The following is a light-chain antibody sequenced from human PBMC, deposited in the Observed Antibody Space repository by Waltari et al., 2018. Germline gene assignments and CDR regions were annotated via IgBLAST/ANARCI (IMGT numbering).Light chain of an antibody. CDR2: DAY. CDR3: QHHDNLLFT. CDR1: QDISHY. J-gene: IGKJ2*01. Sequence: DIQVTQSPSSLSASVGDRVTITCQASQDISHYLNWYQQRPVKAPKVLIYDAYYLKTGVPAMFSGSGAGTHFTFAISSLQPEDIATYYCQHHDNLLFTFGQGTKLEI. V-gene: IGKV1-33*01.